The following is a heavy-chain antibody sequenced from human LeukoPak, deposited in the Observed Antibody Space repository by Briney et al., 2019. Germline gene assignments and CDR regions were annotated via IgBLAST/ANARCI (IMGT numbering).Heavy chain of an antibody. CDR2: MNPNSGNT. D-gene: IGHD2/OR15-2a*01. CDR1: GYTFTSYD. V-gene: IGHV1-8*01. Sequence: ASVKVSCKASGYTFTSYDINWVRQATGQGLEWMGWMNPNSGNTGYAQKFQGRVTMTRNTSISTAYMELSSLRSEDTAVYYCARGYPTSMLEDYYYYMDVWGKGTTVTVSS. J-gene: IGHJ6*03. CDR3: ARGYPTSMLEDYYYYMDV.